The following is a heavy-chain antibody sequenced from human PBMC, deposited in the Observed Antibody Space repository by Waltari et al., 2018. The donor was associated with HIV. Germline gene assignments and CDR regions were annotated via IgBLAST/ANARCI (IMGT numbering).Heavy chain of an antibody. CDR1: GFTFSNYA. J-gene: IGHJ4*02. Sequence: EVQLLESGGGLVQPGGSLRLSCAASGFTFSNYAMNWVRQTPGRGVEWVSCITVNGVNTYYADSVGGRFTISRDDSKNTRFLQMNSLRAEDTAVYYCAQDPRSYGWSRFGNWGQGTLVTVSS. CDR3: AQDPRSYGWSRFGN. V-gene: IGHV3-23*01. CDR2: ITVNGVNT. D-gene: IGHD3-10*01.